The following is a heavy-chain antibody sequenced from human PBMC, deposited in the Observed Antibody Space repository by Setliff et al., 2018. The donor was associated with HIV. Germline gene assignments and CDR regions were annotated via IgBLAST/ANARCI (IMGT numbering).Heavy chain of an antibody. Sequence: SETLSLTCAVSGVSITSATYYWSWIRHSPGKGLEWIGYIDYSGSTSYNPSLKSRLTISLDTSKNQFSLKLSSVTAADTAVYYCARQERYCTSADCYRYFNYWGQGTLVTVSS. V-gene: IGHV4-61*01. J-gene: IGHJ4*02. D-gene: IGHD2-2*02. CDR3: ARQERYCTSADCYRYFNY. CDR1: GVSITSATYY. CDR2: IDYSGST.